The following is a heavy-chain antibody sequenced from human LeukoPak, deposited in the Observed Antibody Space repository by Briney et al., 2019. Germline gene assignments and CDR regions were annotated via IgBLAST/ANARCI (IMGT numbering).Heavy chain of an antibody. CDR1: GFTFSSYG. Sequence: GGSLRLSCAASGFTFSSYGMHWVRQAPGKGLEWVAFIRYDGSNKYYADSVKGRFTISRDNSKNTLYLQMNSLRAEDTAVYYCARHPGDFTGIVKYYYMDVWGKGTTVTVSS. V-gene: IGHV3-30*02. J-gene: IGHJ6*03. D-gene: IGHD1-26*01. CDR3: ARHPGDFTGIVKYYYMDV. CDR2: IRYDGSNK.